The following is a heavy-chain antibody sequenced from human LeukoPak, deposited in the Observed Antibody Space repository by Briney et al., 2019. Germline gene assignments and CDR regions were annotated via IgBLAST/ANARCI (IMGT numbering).Heavy chain of an antibody. V-gene: IGHV1-24*01. Sequence: GASVKVSCKVSGYTLTELSMHWVRQAPGKGLEWMGGFDPEDGETIYAQKFQGRVTMTEDTSTDTAYMELSSLRSEDTAVYYCTTDSNCGSSTTCYNGGFDYWGQGTLVTVSS. CDR3: TTDSNCGSSTTCYNGGFDY. CDR1: GYTLTELS. D-gene: IGHD2-2*02. CDR2: FDPEDGET. J-gene: IGHJ4*02.